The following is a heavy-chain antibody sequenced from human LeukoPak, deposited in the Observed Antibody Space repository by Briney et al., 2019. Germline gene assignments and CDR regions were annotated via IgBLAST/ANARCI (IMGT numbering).Heavy chain of an antibody. D-gene: IGHD3-9*01. CDR1: GGSISSSNW. Sequence: SGTLSLTCAVSGGSISSSNWWGGGRRPPGRGGGGRGEIYHRGSTNYNPSLKSRVTISVDKSKHQFSLKLSSVPAADTAVYYCARGEGDILTGCTSYYYYGMDVWGQGTTVTVSS. CDR3: ARGEGDILTGCTSYYYYGMDV. CDR2: IYHRGST. V-gene: IGHV4-4*02. J-gene: IGHJ6*02.